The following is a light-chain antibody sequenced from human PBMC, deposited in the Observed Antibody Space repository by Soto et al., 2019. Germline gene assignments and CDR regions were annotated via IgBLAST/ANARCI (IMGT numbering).Light chain of an antibody. CDR1: QSVSSK. CDR2: GAS. V-gene: IGKV3-20*01. CDR3: QQYGSSRQT. Sequence: IVMSQSPATLSVPPGEGATLTCRASQSVSSKLAWYQQKPGQAPRLLIYGASSRATGIPDRFTGSGSGTDFTLTISRLEPEDFAVYYCQQYGSSRQTFGQGTKVDIK. J-gene: IGKJ1*01.